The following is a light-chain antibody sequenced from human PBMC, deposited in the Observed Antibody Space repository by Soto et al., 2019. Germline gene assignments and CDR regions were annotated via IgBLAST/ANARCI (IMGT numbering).Light chain of an antibody. Sequence: EIVLTQSPGTLSLSPGDRATLSCRASQSLSGSYLAWYQQKLGQAPRLLIFGASNRATGIPDRFSGSGSGTDFTLTINRLEPEDFAVYFCQQYGSSPYAFGQGTKVDIK. CDR2: GAS. CDR1: QSLSGSY. J-gene: IGKJ2*01. CDR3: QQYGSSPYA. V-gene: IGKV3-20*01.